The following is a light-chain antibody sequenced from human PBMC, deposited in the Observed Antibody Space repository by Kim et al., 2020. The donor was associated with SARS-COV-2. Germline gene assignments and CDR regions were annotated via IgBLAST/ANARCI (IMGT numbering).Light chain of an antibody. CDR1: PSVSSSY. J-gene: IGKJ4*01. CDR3: QQYGTSPLT. CDR2: GAS. V-gene: IGKV3-20*01. Sequence: EIVLTQSPATLSLSPGERSALSCRASPSVSSSYLAWYQQKPGQAPRILIYGASSRATGIPDRFSGSGSGTDFTLPITRLEPDDFAVYYCQQYGTSPLTFGGGTKVDIK.